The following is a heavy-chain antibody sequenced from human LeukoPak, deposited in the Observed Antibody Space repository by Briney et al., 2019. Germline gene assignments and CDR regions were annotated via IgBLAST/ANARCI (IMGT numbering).Heavy chain of an antibody. CDR1: GGSISSNSNY. D-gene: IGHD2-21*01. CDR3: ARQALWFFDH. J-gene: IGHJ4*02. CDR2: ISYGGST. Sequence: SETLSLTCTVSGGSISSNSNYWAWIRQPPGRGLEWIGSISYGGSTYYSPSLESRVTISVDTSKNQFSLRLSSVTAADTAVYYCARQALWFFDHWGQGTRVTVSS. V-gene: IGHV4-39*01.